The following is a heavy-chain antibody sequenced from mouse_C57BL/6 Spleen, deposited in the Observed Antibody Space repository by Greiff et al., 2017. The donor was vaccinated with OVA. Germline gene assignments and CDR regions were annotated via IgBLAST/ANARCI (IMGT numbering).Heavy chain of an antibody. CDR1: GFTFSDYG. CDR2: ISSGSSTI. J-gene: IGHJ2*01. V-gene: IGHV5-17*01. CDR3: ARRYGNYYFDY. Sequence: EVQVVESGGGLVKPGGSLKLSCAASGFTFSDYGMHWVRQAPEKGLEWVAYISSGSSTIYYADTVKGRFTISRDNAKNTLFLQMTSLRSEDTAMYYCARRYGNYYFDYWGQGTTLTVSS. D-gene: IGHD2-1*01.